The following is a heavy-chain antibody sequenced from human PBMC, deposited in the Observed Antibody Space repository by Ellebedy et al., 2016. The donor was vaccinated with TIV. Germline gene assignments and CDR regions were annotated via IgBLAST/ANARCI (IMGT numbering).Heavy chain of an antibody. D-gene: IGHD3-9*01. CDR1: GFSFSSYA. J-gene: IGHJ4*02. V-gene: IGHV3-23*01. CDR2: IDHGGGNT. CDR3: ARYFDWLSLMHYFDY. Sequence: LSLTCAASGFSFSSYAMTWVRQAPGKGLEWVSSIDHGGGNTYYADSVKGRFTISRDNSKNTLYLQVDSLRAEDTAVYYCARYFDWLSLMHYFDYWGQGTLVTVSS.